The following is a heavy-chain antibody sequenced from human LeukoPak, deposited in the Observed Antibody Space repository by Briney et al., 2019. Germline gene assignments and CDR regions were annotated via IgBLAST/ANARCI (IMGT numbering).Heavy chain of an antibody. CDR2: ISSSSSYI. CDR3: ARDLSRGKSHAFDI. CDR1: GFTFSSYS. Sequence: PGGSLRLSCAASGFTFSSYSMNWVRQAPGKGLEWVSSISSSSSYIYYADSAKGRFTISRDNAKNSLYLQMNSLRAEDTAVYYCARDLSRGKSHAFDIWGQGPMVTVSS. J-gene: IGHJ3*02. V-gene: IGHV3-21*01. D-gene: IGHD1-26*01.